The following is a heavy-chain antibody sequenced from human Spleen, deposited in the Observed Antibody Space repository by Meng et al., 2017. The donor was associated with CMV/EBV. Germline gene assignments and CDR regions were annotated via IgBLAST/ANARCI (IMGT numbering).Heavy chain of an antibody. CDR2: IYSGGST. CDR1: GFTVSSNY. D-gene: IGHD4-17*01. CDR3: ARDINGDYGILDY. Sequence: GESLKISCAASGFTVSSNYMSRVRQAPGKGLEWVSVIYSGGSTYYADSVKGRFTISRDNSKNTLYLQMNSLRAEDTAVYYCARDINGDYGILDYWGQGTLVTVSS. V-gene: IGHV3-53*01. J-gene: IGHJ4*02.